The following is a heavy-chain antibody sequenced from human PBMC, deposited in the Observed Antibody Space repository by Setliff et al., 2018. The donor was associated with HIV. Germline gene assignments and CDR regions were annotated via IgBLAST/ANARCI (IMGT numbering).Heavy chain of an antibody. J-gene: IGHJ4*02. CDR1: GYTFTNYG. CDR3: ARTPARKGRGVYYFDY. V-gene: IGHV1-18*01. CDR2: ISAYNGDT. Sequence: ASVKVSCKASGYTFTNYGFSWVRQAPGQGLEWMGWISAYNGDTKYAQKLQGRVTMTTDTSTSTAHMELRSLRSDDTAVYYCARTPARKGRGVYYFDYWGQGTLVTVSS. D-gene: IGHD1-26*01.